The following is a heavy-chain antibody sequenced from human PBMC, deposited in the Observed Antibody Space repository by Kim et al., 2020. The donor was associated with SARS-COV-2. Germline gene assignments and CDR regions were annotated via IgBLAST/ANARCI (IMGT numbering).Heavy chain of an antibody. CDR1: GFTFSSYA. D-gene: IGHD6-13*01. CDR2: ISGSGGST. Sequence: GGSLRLSCAASGFTFSSYAMSWVRQAPGKGLEWVSAISGSGGSTYYADSVKGRFTISRDNSKNTLYLQMNSLRAEDTAVYYCAKDPFSMGSYSSSWYYFDYWGQGTLVTVSS. CDR3: AKDPFSMGSYSSSWYYFDY. J-gene: IGHJ4*02. V-gene: IGHV3-23*01.